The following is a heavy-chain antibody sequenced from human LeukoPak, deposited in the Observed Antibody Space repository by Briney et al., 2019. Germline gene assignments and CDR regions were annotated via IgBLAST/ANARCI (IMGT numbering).Heavy chain of an antibody. CDR2: IKQDGSEK. V-gene: IGHV3-7*01. J-gene: IGHJ4*02. CDR3: ARVNPMVRGVDY. CDR1: GFTFSRYW. Sequence: GGSLRLSCAASGFTFSRYWMSWVRQAQGKGLEGVGNIKQDGSEKYYVDSVKGGLTICRDNAKKRLYLQMNSLRAEDTAVYYCARVNPMVRGVDYWGQGTLVTVSS. D-gene: IGHD3-10*01.